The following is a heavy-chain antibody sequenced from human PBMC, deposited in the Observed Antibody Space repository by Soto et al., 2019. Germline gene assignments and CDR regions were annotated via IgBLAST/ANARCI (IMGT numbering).Heavy chain of an antibody. CDR1: GGSFSGYY. CDR3: ALEYEYDAFDI. D-gene: IGHD2-2*01. CDR2: INHSGST. J-gene: IGHJ3*02. Sequence: SETLSLTCAVYGGSFSGYYWSWIRQPPGKGLEWIGEINHSGSTNYNPSLKSRVTISVDTSKNQFSLKLSSVTAADTAVYYCALEYEYDAFDIWGQGTMVTVSS. V-gene: IGHV4-34*01.